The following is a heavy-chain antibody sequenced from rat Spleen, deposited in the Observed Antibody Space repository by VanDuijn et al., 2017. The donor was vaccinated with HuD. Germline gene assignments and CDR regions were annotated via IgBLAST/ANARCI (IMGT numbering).Heavy chain of an antibody. J-gene: IGHJ2*01. CDR3: AMGSHYHDVPYYYEY. D-gene: IGHD1-12*02. CDR1: GFTFSDYY. V-gene: IGHV5-20*01. CDR2: ISSGGGGT. Sequence: EVQLVESDGGLVQPGRSLKLSCAASGFTFSDYYMAWVRQAPTKGLEWVATISSGGGGTYYPDSVKGRFTISRDNAKSTLYLQMDSLRSEDTASYYCAMGSHYHDVPYYYEYWGQGVMVTVSA.